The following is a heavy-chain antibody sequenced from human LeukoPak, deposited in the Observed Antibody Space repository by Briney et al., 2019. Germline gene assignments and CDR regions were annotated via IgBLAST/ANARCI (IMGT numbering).Heavy chain of an antibody. CDR1: GFTFSSYG. Sequence: LRLSCAASGFTFSSYGMSWVRQHPGKGLEWIGYIYYSGSTYYNPSLKSRVTISVDTSKNQFSLKLSSVTAADTAVYYCARYSYSSGYRGGFDYWGQGTLVTVSS. CDR3: ARYSYSSGYRGGFDY. V-gene: IGHV4-31*02. J-gene: IGHJ4*02. CDR2: IYYSGST. D-gene: IGHD3-22*01.